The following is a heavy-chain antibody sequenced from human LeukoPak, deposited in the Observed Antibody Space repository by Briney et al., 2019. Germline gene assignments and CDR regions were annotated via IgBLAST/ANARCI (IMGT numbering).Heavy chain of an antibody. V-gene: IGHV2-5*01. Sequence: SGPTLVKPTQTLTLTCTFSGFSLSTSGVGVGWIRQPPGKALEWLALIYWNDDKCYSPSLKSRLTITKDTSKNQVVLTMTNMDPVDTATYYCAHSGTDCSGGSCYSGNDYWGQGTLVTVSS. CDR2: IYWNDDK. J-gene: IGHJ4*02. CDR3: AHSGTDCSGGSCYSGNDY. CDR1: GFSLSTSGVG. D-gene: IGHD2-15*01.